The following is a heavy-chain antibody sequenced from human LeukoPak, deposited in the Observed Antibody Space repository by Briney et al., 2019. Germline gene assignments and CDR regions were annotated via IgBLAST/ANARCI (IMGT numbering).Heavy chain of an antibody. CDR2: IHYSGST. D-gene: IGHD1-26*01. CDR1: GGSISSYY. J-gene: IGHJ3*02. CDR3: ARARSGSYYRGHNAFDI. V-gene: IGHV4-59*01. Sequence: SETLSLTCTVSGGSISSYYWSWIRQPPGKGLEWIGYIHYSGSTNYNPSLKSRVTISVDTSKNQFSLKLSSVTAADTAVYYCARARSGSYYRGHNAFDIWGQGTMVTVSS.